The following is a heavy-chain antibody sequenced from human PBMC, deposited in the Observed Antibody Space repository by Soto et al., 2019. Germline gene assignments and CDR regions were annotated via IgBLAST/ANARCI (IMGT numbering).Heavy chain of an antibody. CDR3: ARDLSYYYESTVYYQPAY. V-gene: IGHV3-33*01. D-gene: IGHD3-22*01. J-gene: IGHJ4*02. Sequence: GGSLGLSCAASGFTFRTYGMHWFRQAPGKGLEWVAGIWSDGSNKYYVDSVKGRFIISRDNSRSTLYLEMNSLRAEDTALYYCARDLSYYYESTVYYQPAYWGPGALVT. CDR1: GFTFRTYG. CDR2: IWSDGSNK.